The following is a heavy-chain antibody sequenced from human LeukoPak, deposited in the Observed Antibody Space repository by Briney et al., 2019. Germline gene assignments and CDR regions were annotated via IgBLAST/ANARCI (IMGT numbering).Heavy chain of an antibody. CDR3: ASAPRITPEY. CDR1: GFTFSSYW. D-gene: IGHD1-14*01. Sequence: PGGSLRLSCAASGFTFSSYWVHWVRQAPGKGLVWVSRINSDGSGTSYADSVRGRFTISRDTAKNTLYLQMNSLRAEDTAVYYCASAPRITPEYWGQGTLVTVSS. CDR2: INSDGSGT. J-gene: IGHJ4*02. V-gene: IGHV3-74*01.